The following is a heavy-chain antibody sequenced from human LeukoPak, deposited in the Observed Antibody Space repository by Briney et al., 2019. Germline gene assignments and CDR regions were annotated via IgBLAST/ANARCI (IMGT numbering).Heavy chain of an antibody. CDR3: ARDLSIDYYDSGSPHYYYGMDV. D-gene: IGHD3-10*01. CDR2: ISAYNVNT. J-gene: IGHJ6*04. Sequence: ASLKVSCKASGYTFTSYGITWVRQAPGQRLEWMGGISAYNVNTKYAQKFQGRVTITTDTSTSTTYMELRSLRSDDTAVYYCARDLSIDYYDSGSPHYYYGMDVWGKGTTVTVSS. V-gene: IGHV1-18*04. CDR1: GYTFTSYG.